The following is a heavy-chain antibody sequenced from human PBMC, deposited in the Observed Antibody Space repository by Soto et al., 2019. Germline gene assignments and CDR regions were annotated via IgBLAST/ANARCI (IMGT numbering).Heavy chain of an antibody. V-gene: IGHV1-18*01. CDR1: GYTFTSYG. CDR3: ARVVTGTTPGLSNWFDP. J-gene: IGHJ5*02. CDR2: ISAYNGNT. D-gene: IGHD1-7*01. Sequence: GASVNVSCKASGYTFTSYGISWVRQAPGQGLEWMGWISAYNGNTNYAQKLQGRVTMTTDTSTSTAYMELRSLRSDDTAVYYCARVVTGTTPGLSNWFDPWGQGTLVTVSS.